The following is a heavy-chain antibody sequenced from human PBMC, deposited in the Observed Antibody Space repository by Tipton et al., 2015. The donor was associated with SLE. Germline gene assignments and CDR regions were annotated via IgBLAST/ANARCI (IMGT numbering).Heavy chain of an antibody. V-gene: IGHV4-61*02. Sequence: TLSLTCTVSGGSISIGTYYWSWIRQPAGKGLEWIGRIYPSGSANYNPSLQSRVIISVDTSKNQFYLRLSSVTAADTAVYYCARDRTMVQGVTSYFDYWGQGTLVTVSS. CDR2: IYPSGSA. CDR3: ARDRTMVQGVTSYFDY. CDR1: GGSISIGTYY. J-gene: IGHJ4*02. D-gene: IGHD3-10*01.